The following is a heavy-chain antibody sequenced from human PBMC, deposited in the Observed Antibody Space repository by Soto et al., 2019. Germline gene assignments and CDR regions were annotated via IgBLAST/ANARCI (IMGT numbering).Heavy chain of an antibody. CDR2: IYYSGST. D-gene: IGHD2-21*02. J-gene: IGHJ1*01. V-gene: IGHV4-61*01. CDR1: GGSVSSGSYY. CDR3: ARAEMVTAIPLH. Sequence: PSETLSLTCTASGGSVSSGSYYWSWIRQPPGKGLEWIGYIYYSGSTNYNPSLKSRVTISVDTSKNQFSLKLSSVTAADTAVYYCARAEMVTAIPLHWGQGTLVTVSS.